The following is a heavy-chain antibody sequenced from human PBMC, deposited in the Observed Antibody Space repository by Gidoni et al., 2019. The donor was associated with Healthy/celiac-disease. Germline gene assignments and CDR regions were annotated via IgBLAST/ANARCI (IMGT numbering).Heavy chain of an antibody. D-gene: IGHD1-26*01. V-gene: IGHV1-69*09. CDR2: IIPILGRA. Sequence: QVQLVRSGAEVKKPGSSVKVSCKASGGTFSSYAISWVRQATGQGLGWMGRIIPILGRANYAQKFQGRVTITADKYTSTAYMELSRLRSEDTAVYYCARDSVGAPLPRAFNRYYYGMDVWGQGTTVTVSS. CDR1: GGTFSSYA. J-gene: IGHJ6*02. CDR3: ARDSVGAPLPRAFNRYYYGMDV.